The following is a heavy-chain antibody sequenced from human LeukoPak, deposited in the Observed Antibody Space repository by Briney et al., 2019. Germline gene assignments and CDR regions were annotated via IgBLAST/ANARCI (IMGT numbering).Heavy chain of an antibody. J-gene: IGHJ1*01. Sequence: GGSLRLSCAASGFIFTDYWMYWVRQAPGRGLAWVANIKEDGSEENYVDSVKGRFTISRDNAKNSVYLQMNSLRVEDTAVYYCARGAVAGTEYFQHWGQGTLVTVSS. CDR1: GFIFTDYW. V-gene: IGHV3-7*01. CDR3: ARGAVAGTEYFQH. CDR2: IKEDGSEE. D-gene: IGHD6-19*01.